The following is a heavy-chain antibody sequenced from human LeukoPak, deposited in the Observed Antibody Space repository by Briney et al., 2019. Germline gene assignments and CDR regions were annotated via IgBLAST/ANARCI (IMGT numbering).Heavy chain of an antibody. J-gene: IGHJ4*02. Sequence: RGSLRLSCAASGFTVSSNYMSWVRQAPGKGLEWVSLIYGGDSTYYGDSVKGRFTISRDNSKNTLYLQMNSLRAEDTAVYYCATERDSSWTFDSWGQGTLVTVSS. CDR1: GFTVSSNY. D-gene: IGHD6-13*01. V-gene: IGHV3-66*01. CDR2: IYGGDST. CDR3: ATERDSSWTFDS.